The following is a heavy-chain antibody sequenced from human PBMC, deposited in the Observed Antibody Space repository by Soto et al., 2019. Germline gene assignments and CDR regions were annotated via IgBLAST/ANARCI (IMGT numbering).Heavy chain of an antibody. J-gene: IGHJ4*02. CDR2: ISSSSSTI. D-gene: IGHD3-3*01. CDR3: ARDPITIFGVVISHFDY. CDR1: GFTFSSYS. Sequence: PGGSLRLSCAASGFTFSSYSMNWVRQAPGKGLEWVSYISSSSSTIYYADSVKGRFTISRDNAKNSLYLQMNSLRDEDTAVYYCARDPITIFGVVISHFDYWGQGTLVTVSS. V-gene: IGHV3-48*02.